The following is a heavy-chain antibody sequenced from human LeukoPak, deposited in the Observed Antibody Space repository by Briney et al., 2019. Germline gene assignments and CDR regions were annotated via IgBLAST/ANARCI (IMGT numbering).Heavy chain of an antibody. Sequence: GGSLRLSCAASGFTFTTYWMHWVRQAPGKGLVWASHINSDGSITSYADSVKGRFTISRDNAKNTLYLQMNSLRAEDTAVYYCARDAVDTANAVWGQGTTVTVSS. D-gene: IGHD5-18*01. V-gene: IGHV3-74*01. CDR2: INSDGSIT. CDR1: GFTFTTYW. J-gene: IGHJ6*02. CDR3: ARDAVDTANAV.